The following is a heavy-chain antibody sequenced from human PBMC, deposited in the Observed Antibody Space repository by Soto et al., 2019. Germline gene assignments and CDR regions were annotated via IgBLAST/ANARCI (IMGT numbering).Heavy chain of an antibody. CDR1: GGSISSGGYS. Sequence: QVQLQEPCPGLVKPSQTLSLTCTVSGGSISSGGYSWSWIRQHPGKGLEWIGYIYYSASTYYNPSIKDRVNKSVDTSTNLFSLKLGSVTDAATAVYYSALATIVVGLVGFDPCGQGTMVTVS. J-gene: IGHJ5*02. CDR2: IYYSAST. D-gene: IGHD2-15*01. V-gene: IGHV4-31*03. CDR3: ALATIVVGLVGFDP.